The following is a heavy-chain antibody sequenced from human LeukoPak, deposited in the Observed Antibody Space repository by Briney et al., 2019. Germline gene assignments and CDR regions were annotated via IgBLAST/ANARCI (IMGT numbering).Heavy chain of an antibody. CDR1: GFTFSNAW. Sequence: GGSLRLSCAASGFTFSNAWMSWVRQAPGKGLEWVGRIKSKADGGTTDYAAPVNGRFTISRDDPINMVYLQMNSLKSGDTAVYYCTSDLEWELLDYWGQGTLVTVSS. J-gene: IGHJ4*02. D-gene: IGHD1-26*01. V-gene: IGHV3-15*01. CDR3: TSDLEWELLDY. CDR2: IKSKADGGTT.